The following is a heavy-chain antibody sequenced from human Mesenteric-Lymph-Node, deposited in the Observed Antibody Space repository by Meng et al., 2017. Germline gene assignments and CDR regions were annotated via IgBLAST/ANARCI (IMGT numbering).Heavy chain of an antibody. CDR1: RFTFDDSD. V-gene: IGHV3-20*04. Sequence: SGTVVIGAVGLLSLSCPASRFTFDDSDMGWVRQAPEKGLEWVSGINCNGGTTTDADSVKGRFTISRDNSKNTLYLQMNSLRAEDTAVYYCARDRSDYYDSSGYSDYWGQGTLVTVSS. J-gene: IGHJ4*02. CDR3: ARDRSDYYDSSGYSDY. CDR2: INCNGGTT. D-gene: IGHD3-22*01.